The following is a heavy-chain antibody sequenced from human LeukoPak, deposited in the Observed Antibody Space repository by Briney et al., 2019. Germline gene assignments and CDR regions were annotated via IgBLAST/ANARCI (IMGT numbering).Heavy chain of an antibody. J-gene: IGHJ6*03. Sequence: GGSLRLSCAASGFTFSNYWMTWVRQAPGKGLEWVANIKQDGSESYYVDSVKGRFTISRDNAKNSLYLQMNSLRAEDTAVYYCSGTALRYYYYYMDVWGKGTTVTLFS. D-gene: IGHD3-10*01. V-gene: IGHV3-7*01. CDR3: SGTALRYYYYYMDV. CDR2: IKQDGSES. CDR1: GFTFSNYW.